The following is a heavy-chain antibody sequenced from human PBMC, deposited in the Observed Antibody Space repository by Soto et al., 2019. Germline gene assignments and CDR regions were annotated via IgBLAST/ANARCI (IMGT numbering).Heavy chain of an antibody. J-gene: IGHJ4*02. V-gene: IGHV1-8*01. CDR2: MNPNRGNT. D-gene: IGHD3-22*01. Sequence: ASVKVSCKASGYTFPSYDINWVRQATGRGLEWMGWMNPNRGNTGYAQKFQGRVTMTRNTSMSTAYMELSSLRSEDTAVYYCASSTRYYYDSSGNFDYWGQGTLVTVSS. CDR1: GYTFPSYD. CDR3: ASSTRYYYDSSGNFDY.